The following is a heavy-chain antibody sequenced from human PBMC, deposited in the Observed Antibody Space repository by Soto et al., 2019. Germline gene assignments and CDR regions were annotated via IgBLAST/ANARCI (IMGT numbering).Heavy chain of an antibody. V-gene: IGHV4-34*01. J-gene: IGHJ5*02. Sequence: SETLSLTCAVYGGSFSGYYWSWIRQPPGKGLEWIGEINHSGSTNYNPSLKSRVTISVDTSKNQFSLKLSSVTAADTAVYYCARNPWFDPWGQGTLVTVSS. CDR3: ARNPWFDP. CDR2: INHSGST. CDR1: GGSFSGYY.